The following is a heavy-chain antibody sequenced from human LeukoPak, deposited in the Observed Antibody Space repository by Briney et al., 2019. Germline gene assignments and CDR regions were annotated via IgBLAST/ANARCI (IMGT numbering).Heavy chain of an antibody. J-gene: IGHJ4*02. D-gene: IGHD3-16*02. Sequence: GGSLRLSCAASGFTFNSYGMHWVRQAPGKGLEWVSAISGSGGSTYYADSVKGRFTISRDNSKNTLYLQMNSLRAEDTAVYYCAKVPDYVWGSYRYALYFDYWGQGTLVTVSS. V-gene: IGHV3-23*01. CDR1: GFTFNSYG. CDR2: ISGSGGST. CDR3: AKVPDYVWGSYRYALYFDY.